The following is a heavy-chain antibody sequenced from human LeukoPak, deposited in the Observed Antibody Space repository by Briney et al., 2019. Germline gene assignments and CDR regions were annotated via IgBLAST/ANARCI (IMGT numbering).Heavy chain of an antibody. Sequence: WASVKVSCKASGYIFTNFGISWVRQAPGQGLEWMGWINTNTGNPTYAQGFTGRFVFSLDTSVSTAYLQISSLKAEDTAVYYCARGSIGAPHHFDYWGQGTLVTVSS. J-gene: IGHJ4*02. D-gene: IGHD3-10*01. CDR1: GYIFTNFG. CDR3: ARGSIGAPHHFDY. CDR2: INTNTGNP. V-gene: IGHV7-4-1*02.